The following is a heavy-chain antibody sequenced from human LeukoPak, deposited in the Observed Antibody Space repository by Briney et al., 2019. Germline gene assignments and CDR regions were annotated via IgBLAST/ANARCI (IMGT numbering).Heavy chain of an antibody. CDR3: ARSPATDY. J-gene: IGHJ4*02. Sequence: GSLRLSCAASGFTFSSYAMSWVRQPPGKGLEWIGEINHSGSTNYNPSLKSRVTISVDTSKNQFSLKLSSVTAADTAVYYCARSPATDYWGQGTLVTVSS. CDR2: INHSGST. V-gene: IGHV4-34*01. CDR1: GFTFSSYA. D-gene: IGHD2-2*01.